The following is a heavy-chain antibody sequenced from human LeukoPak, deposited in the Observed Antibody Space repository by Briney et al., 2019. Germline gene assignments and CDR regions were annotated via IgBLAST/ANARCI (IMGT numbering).Heavy chain of an antibody. CDR3: AKDGRMMTTSYFDY. V-gene: IGHV3-30*18. D-gene: IGHD4-11*01. J-gene: IGHJ4*02. CDR2: ISYDGSNK. Sequence: GGSLRLSCAASGFTFSSYGMHWVRQAPGKGLEWVAVISYDGSNKYYADSVKGRFTISRDNSKNTLYLQMNSLRAEDTAVYYCAKDGRMMTTSYFDYWGQGTLVTVSS. CDR1: GFTFSSYG.